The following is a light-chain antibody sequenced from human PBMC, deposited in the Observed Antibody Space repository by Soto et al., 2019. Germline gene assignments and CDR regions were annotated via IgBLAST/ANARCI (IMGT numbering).Light chain of an antibody. Sequence: QAVVTQPPSVSEAPGQRVTISCTGSSSNIGAGYDAHWYQQVPGTAPKLLIYENNNRPSGVPDRFSGSKSGTSASLAITGLLDDEEAEYYCQSSDSSLSGYVFGTGTKLTVL. CDR2: ENN. CDR3: QSSDSSLSGYV. V-gene: IGLV1-40*01. CDR1: SSNIGAGYD. J-gene: IGLJ1*01.